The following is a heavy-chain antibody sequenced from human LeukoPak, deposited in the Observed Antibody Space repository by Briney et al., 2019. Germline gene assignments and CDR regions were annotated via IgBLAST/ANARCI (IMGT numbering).Heavy chain of an antibody. V-gene: IGHV1-2*02. J-gene: IGHJ4*02. CDR1: GYTFTGYY. Sequence: ASVKVSCKASGYTFTGYYIHWVRQAPGQGLEWMGWINPNNGGTNYAQKFQGRVTMTRDTSISTAYMELNRLTSDDTAVYYCARDKYTGYETFDYWGQGTPVTVSS. D-gene: IGHD5-12*01. CDR3: ARDKYTGYETFDY. CDR2: INPNNGGT.